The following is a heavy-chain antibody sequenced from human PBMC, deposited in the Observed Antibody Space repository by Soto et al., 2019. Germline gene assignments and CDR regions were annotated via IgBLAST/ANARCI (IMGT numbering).Heavy chain of an antibody. CDR3: ARLTRSIYYYYGMDV. CDR2: IYPGDSDT. Sequence: PGESLKISCKGSGYSFTSYRIGWVRQMPGKGLEWMGIIYPGDSDTRYSPSFQGQVTISADKSISTAYLQWSSLKASDTAMYYCARLTRSIYYYYGMDVWGQGTTVTVSS. D-gene: IGHD2-21*02. V-gene: IGHV5-51*01. CDR1: GYSFTSYR. J-gene: IGHJ6*02.